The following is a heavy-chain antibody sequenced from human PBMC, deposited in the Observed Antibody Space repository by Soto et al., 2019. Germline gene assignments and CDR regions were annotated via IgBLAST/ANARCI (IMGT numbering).Heavy chain of an antibody. CDR1: GYTFTSYA. V-gene: IGHV1-3*01. Sequence: ASVKVSCKASGYTFTSYAIHWVRQAPGQSLEWMGWINAGNGNTKYLQNFQGRVTITRDTSASTVYMELSSLRSEDTAVYYCARETLFSSGWTLLGYYGMAVWGQGTTVTVSS. CDR3: ARETLFSSGWTLLGYYGMAV. J-gene: IGHJ6*02. D-gene: IGHD6-19*01. CDR2: INAGNGNT.